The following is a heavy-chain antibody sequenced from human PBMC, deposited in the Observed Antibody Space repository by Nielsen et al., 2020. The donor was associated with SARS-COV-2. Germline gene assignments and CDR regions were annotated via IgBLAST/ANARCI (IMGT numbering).Heavy chain of an antibody. CDR1: GGSISSSSYY. Sequence: ESLKISCTVSGGSISSSSYYWGWIRQPPGKGLEWIGSIYYSGSTYYNPSLKSRVTISVDTSKNQFSLKLSFVTAADTAVYYCARVGGEVSDFDYWGQGTLVTVSS. V-gene: IGHV4-39*07. D-gene: IGHD3-16*01. CDR2: IYYSGST. J-gene: IGHJ4*02. CDR3: ARVGGEVSDFDY.